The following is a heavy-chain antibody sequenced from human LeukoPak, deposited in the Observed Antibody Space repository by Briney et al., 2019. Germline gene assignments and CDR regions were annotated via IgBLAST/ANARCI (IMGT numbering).Heavy chain of an antibody. CDR3: ARDERWIQFNY. CDR2: IHYDSSTE. Sequence: PGGSLRLSCAASGFTFSSYSMNWVRQAPGKGLEWVAYIHYDSSTEDYADSVKGRFTISRGNSKNTLYLHMNGLRVEDTAIYYCARDERWIQFNYWGQGTLVTVSS. CDR1: GFTFSSYS. J-gene: IGHJ4*02. D-gene: IGHD5-18*01. V-gene: IGHV3-30*02.